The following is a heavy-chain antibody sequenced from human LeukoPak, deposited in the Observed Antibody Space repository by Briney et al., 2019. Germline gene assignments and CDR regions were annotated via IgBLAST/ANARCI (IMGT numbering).Heavy chain of an antibody. CDR1: GYTFTGYY. Sequence: ASVKVSCKASGYTFTGYYMHWVRQAPGQGLEWMGWINPNSGGTNYAQKFQGRVTMTRDTSTSTVYMELSSLRSEDTAVYYCARGGWMATKMPDYWGQGTLVTVSS. J-gene: IGHJ4*02. V-gene: IGHV1-2*02. D-gene: IGHD5-24*01. CDR2: INPNSGGT. CDR3: ARGGWMATKMPDY.